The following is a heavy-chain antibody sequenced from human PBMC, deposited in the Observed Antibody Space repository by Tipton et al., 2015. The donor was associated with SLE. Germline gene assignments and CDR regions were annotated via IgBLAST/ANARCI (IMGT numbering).Heavy chain of an antibody. CDR2: IYTSGRT. CDR3: ASWGFDT. D-gene: IGHD3-16*01. J-gene: IGHJ3*02. CDR1: GGSISSATYY. V-gene: IGHV4-61*02. Sequence: TLSLTCTVSGGSISSATYYWNWIRQPAGKTLEWIGRIYTSGRTKYNPALKSRVTLSLGRSKNQFSMKLDSATAADTAVYYCASWGFDTWGQGTMVTVSS.